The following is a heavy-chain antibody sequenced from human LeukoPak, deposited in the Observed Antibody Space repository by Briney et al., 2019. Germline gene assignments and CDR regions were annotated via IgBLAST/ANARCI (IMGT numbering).Heavy chain of an antibody. CDR1: GFTFSSYA. CDR2: ISGSGGST. Sequence: PGRSLRLSCAASGFTFSSYAMSWVRQAPGKGLEWVSAISGSGGSTYYADSGKGRFTISRGNSKNTLYLQMNSLRAEDTAVYYCAKFQDASAFYYYYGMDVWGQGTTVTVSS. J-gene: IGHJ6*02. CDR3: AKFQDASAFYYYYGMDV. V-gene: IGHV3-23*01.